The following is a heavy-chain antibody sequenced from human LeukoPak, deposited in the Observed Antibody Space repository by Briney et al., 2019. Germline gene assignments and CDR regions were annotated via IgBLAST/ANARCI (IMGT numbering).Heavy chain of an antibody. D-gene: IGHD3-22*01. CDR2: INHSGST. Sequence: SETLSLTCAAYGGSFSGYYWSWIRQPPGKGLEWIGEINHSGSTNYNPSLKSRVTISVDTSKNQFSLKLSSVTAADTAVYYCARGLLKWNSSGHYYFQHWGQGTLVTVSS. CDR3: ARGLLKWNSSGHYYFQH. J-gene: IGHJ1*01. V-gene: IGHV4-34*01. CDR1: GGSFSGYY.